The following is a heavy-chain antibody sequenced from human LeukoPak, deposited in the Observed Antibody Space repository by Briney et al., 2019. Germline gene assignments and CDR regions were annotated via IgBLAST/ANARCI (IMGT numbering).Heavy chain of an antibody. Sequence: PGGSLRLSCAASGFTFSSYAMSWVRQAPGKGLEWVSAISGSGGSTYYADSVKGRFTISRDNSKNTLYLQMNSLRAEDTAVYYCAKGNYDFWSGYYTAVYYYYYMDVWGKGTTVTVSS. CDR2: ISGSGGST. CDR3: AKGNYDFWSGYYTAVYYYYYMDV. D-gene: IGHD3-3*01. J-gene: IGHJ6*03. CDR1: GFTFSSYA. V-gene: IGHV3-23*01.